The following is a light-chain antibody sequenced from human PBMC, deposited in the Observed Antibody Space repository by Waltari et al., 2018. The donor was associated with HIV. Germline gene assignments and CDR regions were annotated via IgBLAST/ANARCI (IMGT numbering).Light chain of an antibody. CDR3: GTWDRSLSGWT. CDR1: SSHIGNHF. Sequence: QSVLTQPPPVSAAPGQKVTIYCSGNSSHIGNHFLSWYQQGPGAAPKLLIYCNKERPSGIPDRIPRSRAGLAATLGTPGLQTEDEADYYCGTWDRSLSGWTFGGGTSLTAL. CDR2: CNK. V-gene: IGLV1-51*01. J-gene: IGLJ3*02.